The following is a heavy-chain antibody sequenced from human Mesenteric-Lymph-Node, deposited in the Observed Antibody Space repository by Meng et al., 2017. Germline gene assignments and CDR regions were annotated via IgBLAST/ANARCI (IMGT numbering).Heavy chain of an antibody. Sequence: SETLSLTCTVSGGSINSATYYWAWIRQPPGEGLECIGSIYYSGSTYYNPSLKSRVTMSLDTSKNQFSLKLTSVTAADTAVYYCARGIGGYCSSTSCYSPSFDYWGQGTLVTVSS. CDR2: IYYSGST. V-gene: IGHV4-39*07. D-gene: IGHD2-2*02. CDR1: GGSINSATYY. CDR3: ARGIGGYCSSTSCYSPSFDY. J-gene: IGHJ4*02.